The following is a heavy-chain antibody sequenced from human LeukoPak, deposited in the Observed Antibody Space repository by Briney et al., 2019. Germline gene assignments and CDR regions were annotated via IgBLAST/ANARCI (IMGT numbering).Heavy chain of an antibody. J-gene: IGHJ4*02. V-gene: IGHV4-34*01. Sequence: PSETLSLTCAVYGGSFSGYYWSWIRQPPGKGLEWIGEINHSGSTNYNPSLKSRVTISVDTSKNQFSLKLSSVTAADTAVYYCARGPPSDYWGLGTLVTASS. CDR2: INHSGST. CDR3: ARGPPSDY. CDR1: GGSFSGYY.